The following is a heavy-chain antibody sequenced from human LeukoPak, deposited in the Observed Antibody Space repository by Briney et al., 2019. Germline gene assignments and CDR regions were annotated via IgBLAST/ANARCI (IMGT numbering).Heavy chain of an antibody. CDR3: AGVAASGTALDAFDN. V-gene: IGHV4-38-2*01. Sequence: PSETLSLTCAVSGYFISSGYYWGWIRQPPGKGLEWIGSIYHSGSTYFSPSLKSRVTISVDTSKNQFSLTLSSVTAADTAVYFCAGVAASGTALDAFDNWGQGTMVTVSS. CDR2: IYHSGST. CDR1: GYFISSGYY. J-gene: IGHJ3*02. D-gene: IGHD6-13*01.